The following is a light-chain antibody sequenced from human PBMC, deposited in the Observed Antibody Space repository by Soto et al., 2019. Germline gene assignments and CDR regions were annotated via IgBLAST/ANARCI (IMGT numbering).Light chain of an antibody. V-gene: IGKV1-5*03. CDR1: QTTSSW. J-gene: IGKJ1*01. CDR2: KAS. Sequence: DIQMTQSPSTLSGSVGDRVTITCRASQTTSSWLAWYQQKPGKAPKLLIYKASTLKSGVPSRFSGSGSGTEFTLTISRQQPDDFATYYCQHYNSYSEAFGQGTKVELK. CDR3: QHYNSYSEA.